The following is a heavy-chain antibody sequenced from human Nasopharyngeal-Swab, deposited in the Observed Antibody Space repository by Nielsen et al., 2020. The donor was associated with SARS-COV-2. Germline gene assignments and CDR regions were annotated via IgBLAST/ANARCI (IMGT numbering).Heavy chain of an antibody. D-gene: IGHD3-16*01. CDR3: AKEATLGGVGDYYYMDV. J-gene: IGHJ6*03. V-gene: IGHV3-23*01. CDR2: ISGSGGST. Sequence: GGSLRLSCAASGFTFSSYAMSWVRQAPGKGLEWVSAISGSGGSTYYADSVKGRFTISRDNSKNTLYLQMNSLRADDTAVYYCAKEATLGGVGDYYYMDVWGKGTTVTFSS. CDR1: GFTFSSYA.